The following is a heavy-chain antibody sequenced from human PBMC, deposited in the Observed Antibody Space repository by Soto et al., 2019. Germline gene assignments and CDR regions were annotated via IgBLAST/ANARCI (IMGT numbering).Heavy chain of an antibody. D-gene: IGHD7-27*01. CDR3: ARDRTGELDYYYYGMDV. Sequence: GSLRLSCAASGFTFDDYGMSWVRQAPGKGLEWVSGINWNGGSTGYADSVKGRFTISRDNAKNSLYLQMNSLRAEDTALYYCARDRTGELDYYYYGMDVWGQGTTVTVSS. CDR1: GFTFDDYG. CDR2: INWNGGST. V-gene: IGHV3-20*04. J-gene: IGHJ6*02.